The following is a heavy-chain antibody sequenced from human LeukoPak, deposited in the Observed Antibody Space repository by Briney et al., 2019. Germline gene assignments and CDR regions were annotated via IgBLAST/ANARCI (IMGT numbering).Heavy chain of an antibody. J-gene: IGHJ4*02. V-gene: IGHV4-39*07. CDR3: ARIPVTAGPGVYYFDY. D-gene: IGHD6-13*01. Sequence: SQTLSLTCTVSGGSISSSSYYWGWIRQPPGKGLEWIGSIYYSGSTYYNPSLKSRVTISVDTSKNQFSLKLSSVTAADTAVYYCARIPVTAGPGVYYFDYWGQGTLVTVSS. CDR1: GGSISSSSYY. CDR2: IYYSGST.